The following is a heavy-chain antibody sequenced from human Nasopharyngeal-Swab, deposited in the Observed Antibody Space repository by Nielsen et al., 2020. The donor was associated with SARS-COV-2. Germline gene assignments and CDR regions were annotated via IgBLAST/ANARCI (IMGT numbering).Heavy chain of an antibody. D-gene: IGHD3-3*01. J-gene: IGHJ4*02. CDR2: IRSKANSYAT. CDR1: GSTFSGSA. V-gene: IGHV3-73*01. CDR3: TSAQFGGFLEWLSSSYYFDY. Sequence: LSLTCAASGSTFSGSAMHWVRQASGKGLEWVGRIRSKANSYATAYAASVKGRFTISRDDSKNMAYLQMNSLKTEDTAVYYCTSAQFGGFLEWLSSSYYFDYWGQGTLVTVSS.